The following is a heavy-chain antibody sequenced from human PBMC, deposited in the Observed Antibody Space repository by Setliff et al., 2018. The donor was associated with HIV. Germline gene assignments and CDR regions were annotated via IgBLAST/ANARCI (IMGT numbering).Heavy chain of an antibody. CDR2: IHYSGAT. Sequence: PSETLSLTCTVSGVSITYNYWTWIRQPPGKGPEWIGYIHYSGATAFNPSLNSRVTMSMDPSKNQVSLKMTSATAADTAAYYCARVGHETGGAFDNWGQGTTVTVS. CDR1: GVSITYNY. D-gene: IGHD3-16*01. CDR3: ARVGHETGGAFDN. J-gene: IGHJ3*02. V-gene: IGHV4-59*01.